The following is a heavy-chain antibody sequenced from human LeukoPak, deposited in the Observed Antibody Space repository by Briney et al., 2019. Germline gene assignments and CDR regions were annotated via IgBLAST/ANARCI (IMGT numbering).Heavy chain of an antibody. CDR2: ISSDGSNT. CDR3: IRAPY. J-gene: IGHJ4*02. Sequence: PGGSLRLSCAVSGFTFNKYYMHWVRQAPGKGLVWVSRISSDGSNTNYADSVNGRFTISRDNAKNTLYLQMNSLRPEDTAVYYCIRAPYWGQGALVTVSS. CDR1: GFTFNKYY. V-gene: IGHV3-74*01.